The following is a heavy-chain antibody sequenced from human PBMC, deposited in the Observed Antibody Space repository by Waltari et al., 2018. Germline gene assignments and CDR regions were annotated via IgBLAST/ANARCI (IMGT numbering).Heavy chain of an antibody. CDR3: ARLTGAVAGYYYYYGMDV. J-gene: IGHJ6*02. Sequence: QVQLQESGPGLVKPSQTLSLTCTVSGGSISSGSYYWSWIRQPAGKGLEWIGYIYTSGGTNYNPSLKSRVTISVDTSKNQFSLKLSSVTAADTAVYYCARLTGAVAGYYYYYGMDVWGQGTTVTVSS. CDR2: IYTSGGT. CDR1: GGSISSGSYY. V-gene: IGHV4-61*09. D-gene: IGHD6-19*01.